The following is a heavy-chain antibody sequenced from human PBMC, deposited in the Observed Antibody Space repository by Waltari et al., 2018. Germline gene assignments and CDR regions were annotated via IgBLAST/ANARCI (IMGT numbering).Heavy chain of an antibody. D-gene: IGHD2-21*02. J-gene: IGHJ5*02. V-gene: IGHV4-30-2*01. CDR2: IYPSGST. Sequence: QLQLQESGSGLVKPSQTLSLTCAVSGGSISSGGYSWSWIRQPPGKGLEWIGYIYPSGSTYYNPSLKSRVTISVDRSKNQFSLKLSSVTAADTAVYYCVREVTPGWFDPWGQGTLVTVSS. CDR1: GGSISSGGYS. CDR3: VREVTPGWFDP.